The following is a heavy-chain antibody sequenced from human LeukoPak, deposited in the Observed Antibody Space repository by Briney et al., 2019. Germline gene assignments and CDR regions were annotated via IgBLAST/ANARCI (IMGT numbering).Heavy chain of an antibody. Sequence: ASVKVSCKASGYTFTSYYMHWVRQAPGQGLEWMGWINPNSGGTNYAQEFQGRVTMTRDTSISTAYMELSRLRSDDTAVYYCAREGDYSDSSGYYVFHIWGQGTMVTVSS. V-gene: IGHV1-2*02. CDR2: INPNSGGT. CDR1: GYTFTSYY. CDR3: AREGDYSDSSGYYVFHI. D-gene: IGHD3-22*01. J-gene: IGHJ3*02.